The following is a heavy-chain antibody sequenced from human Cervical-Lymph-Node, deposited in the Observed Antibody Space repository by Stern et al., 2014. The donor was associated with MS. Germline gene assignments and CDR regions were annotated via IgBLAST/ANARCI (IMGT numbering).Heavy chain of an antibody. CDR1: GFTFDDYA. CDR2: ISWNSGSI. V-gene: IGHV3-9*01. Sequence: EVQLLESGGGLVQPGRSLRLSCAASGFTFDDYAMHWVRQAPGKGLEWVSGISWNSGSIGYADSVKGRFTISRDNAKNSLYLQMNSLRAEDTALYYCAKDRSGSYLDAFDIWGQGTMVTVSS. CDR3: AKDRSGSYLDAFDI. J-gene: IGHJ3*02. D-gene: IGHD1-26*01.